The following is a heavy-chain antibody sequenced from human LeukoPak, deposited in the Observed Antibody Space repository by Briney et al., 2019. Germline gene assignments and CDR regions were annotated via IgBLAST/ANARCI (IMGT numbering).Heavy chain of an antibody. CDR2: INPNNGGT. CDR3: ARACSGGICYSDNWFDP. V-gene: IGHV1-2*06. D-gene: IGHD2-15*01. CDR1: GYTFTGYY. Sequence: ASVTVSCKASGYTFTGYYMHWVRQAPGQGLEWMGRINPNNGGTNYAQRFQDRVTMTRDTSITTAYMELSSLKSDDTAVYYCARACSGGICYSDNWFDPWGQGTLVTVSS. J-gene: IGHJ5*02.